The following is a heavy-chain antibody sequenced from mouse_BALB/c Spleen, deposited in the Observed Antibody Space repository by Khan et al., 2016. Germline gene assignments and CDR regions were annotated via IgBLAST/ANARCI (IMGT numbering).Heavy chain of an antibody. J-gene: IGHJ2*01. V-gene: IGHV5-6-3*01. CDR3: TRENYRYYLDC. CDR1: GFTFSTYG. CDR2: INSNGGST. D-gene: IGHD2-14*01. Sequence: EVELVESGGGLVQPGGSLKLSCAASGFTFSTYGMSWVRQTPDKRLELVATINSNGGSTYYPDSVKGRFTISRDNAKNTLYLQISSLKSEDTAMYYCTRENYRYYLDCWGQGTTLTVSS.